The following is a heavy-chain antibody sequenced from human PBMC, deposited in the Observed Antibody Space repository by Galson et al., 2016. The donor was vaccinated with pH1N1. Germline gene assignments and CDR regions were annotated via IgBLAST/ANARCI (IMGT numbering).Heavy chain of an antibody. J-gene: IGHJ6*03. CDR2: FTAEDGET. D-gene: IGHD4-23*01. Sequence: SVKVSCKVSGYPLTELSIFWVRQAPGKGLEWMGGFTAEDGETVYAQKFQGRVTMTEDTSTDTAYMELSSLRYEDTAVYYCATNSIDYSSHYMDVWGEGTTVTVSS. V-gene: IGHV1-24*01. CDR1: GYPLTELS. CDR3: ATNSIDYSSHYMDV.